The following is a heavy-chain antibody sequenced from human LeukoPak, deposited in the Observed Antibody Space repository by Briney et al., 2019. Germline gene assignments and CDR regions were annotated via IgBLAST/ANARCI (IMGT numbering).Heavy chain of an antibody. CDR3: AREYSFYSSSHFDS. Sequence: PGRSLRLSCTASGFTFSNYAMHWLRQGPGKGLEWVAFISNDGDNKYYADSVKGRFTISRDNSKTTLFLQMSGLRAEDTAFYYCAREYSFYSSSHFDSWGQGTLVTVSS. J-gene: IGHJ4*02. D-gene: IGHD6-6*01. V-gene: IGHV3-30-3*01. CDR1: GFTFSNYA. CDR2: ISNDGDNK.